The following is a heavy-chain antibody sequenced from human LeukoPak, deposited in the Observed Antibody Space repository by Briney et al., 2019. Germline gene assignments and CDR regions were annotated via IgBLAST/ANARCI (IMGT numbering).Heavy chain of an antibody. Sequence: SETLSLTCTVSGGSISSYYWSWIRQPPGKGLEWIGYIYYSGSSKYNPSLRSRVTISVDTSKNQFSLKLSSVTAADTAVYYCARHPDYGVYFDYWGQGTLVTVSS. J-gene: IGHJ4*02. CDR2: IYYSGSS. V-gene: IGHV4-59*08. CDR3: ARHPDYGVYFDY. D-gene: IGHD4-17*01. CDR1: GGSISSYY.